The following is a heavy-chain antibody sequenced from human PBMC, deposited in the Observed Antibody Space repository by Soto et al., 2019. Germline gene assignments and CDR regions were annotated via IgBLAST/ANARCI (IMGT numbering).Heavy chain of an antibody. V-gene: IGHV3-66*01. CDR1: GFTVSSNY. Sequence: GGSLRLSCAASGFTVSSNYMSWVRQAPGKGLEWVSVIYSGGSTYYADSVKGRFTISRDNSKNTLYLQMNSLRAEDTAVYYCAITFGGVIVTSFYYMDVWGKGTTVTVSS. CDR3: AITFGGVIVTSFYYMDV. J-gene: IGHJ6*03. CDR2: IYSGGST. D-gene: IGHD3-16*02.